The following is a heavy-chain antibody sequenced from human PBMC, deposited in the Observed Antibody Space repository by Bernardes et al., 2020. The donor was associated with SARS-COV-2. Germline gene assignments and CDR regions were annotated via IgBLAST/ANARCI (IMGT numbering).Heavy chain of an antibody. D-gene: IGHD3-9*01. CDR3: AKDFFDRDYLDY. J-gene: IGHJ4*02. CDR1: GFTFSTYV. Sequence: GGSLRLSCAASGFTFSTYVMHWVRQAPGKGLEWVALISYDGTNKYYADSLKGRFTISRDNSKNTLYLQMNSLRAEDTAIYYCAKDFFDRDYLDYWGQGTLVTVSS. V-gene: IGHV3-30*18. CDR2: ISYDGTNK.